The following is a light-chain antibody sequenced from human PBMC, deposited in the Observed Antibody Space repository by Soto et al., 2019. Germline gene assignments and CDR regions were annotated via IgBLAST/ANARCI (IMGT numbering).Light chain of an antibody. J-gene: IGKJ1*01. V-gene: IGKV3-15*01. CDR2: GPA. Sequence: EILLTQSPCTLSAYPGERANLSCRASESVLDYLAWFQQRPGQSPRLLIYGPATRATGIPGRFRGSGSGTEFTLTITSLQYEDFAVYYCQQYYKWPQWTIGQGTKVDIK. CDR1: ESVLDY. CDR3: QQYYKWPQWT.